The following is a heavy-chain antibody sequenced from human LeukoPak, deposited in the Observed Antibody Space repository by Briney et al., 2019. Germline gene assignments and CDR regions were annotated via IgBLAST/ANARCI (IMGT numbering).Heavy chain of an antibody. D-gene: IGHD1-26*01. CDR2: IIPIFGTA. Sequence: SVKVSCKASGYTFTSYGISWVRQAPGQGLEWMGGIIPIFGTANYAQKFQGRVTITADESTSTAYMELSSLRSEDTAEYYCARGNEVGSRFDYWGQGTLVTVSS. CDR1: GYTFTSYG. CDR3: ARGNEVGSRFDY. V-gene: IGHV1-69*13. J-gene: IGHJ4*02.